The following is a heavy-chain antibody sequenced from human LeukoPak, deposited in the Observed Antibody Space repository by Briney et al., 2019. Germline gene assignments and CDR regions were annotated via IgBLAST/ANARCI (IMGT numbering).Heavy chain of an antibody. CDR1: GFTLTELS. D-gene: IGHD1-1*01. J-gene: IGHJ4*02. V-gene: IGHV1-24*01. CDR2: FDPEDLKI. CDR3: AAWVLRHHWHDGFR. Sequence: ASVKVSCKVSGFTLTELSMHWVRQAPGKGLEWRGGFDPEDLKIVYAQKFQGRVTMTEDASTDTAYMELISLRSEDTAVYYCAAWVLRHHWHDGFRWGQGTLVTVSS.